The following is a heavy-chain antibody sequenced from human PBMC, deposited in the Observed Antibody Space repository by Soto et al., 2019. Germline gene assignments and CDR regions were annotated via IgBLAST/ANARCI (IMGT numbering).Heavy chain of an antibody. CDR2: ISYDGSNK. D-gene: IGHD5-18*01. V-gene: IGHV3-30-3*01. CDR3: ARGDGYIYGNTFDS. J-gene: IGHJ4*02. CDR1: GFTCNNYA. Sequence: QVQLVESGGGVVQPGRSLRLSCAASGFTCNNYAMHWVRQAPGKGLEWVAFISYDGSNKYYADSVTGRFTISRDNSRNTLYLQMNSRRAEDTAVFYCARGDGYIYGNTFDSWGQGTLVTVSS.